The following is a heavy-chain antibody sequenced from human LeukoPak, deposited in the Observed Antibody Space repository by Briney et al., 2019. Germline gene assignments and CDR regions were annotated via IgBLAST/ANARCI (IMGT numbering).Heavy chain of an antibody. CDR2: INSDGSST. CDR3: ARARAVVAARYYYYYMDV. D-gene: IGHD2-15*01. J-gene: IGHJ6*03. V-gene: IGHV3-74*01. CDR1: GFTFSSYW. Sequence: GGSLRLSCAASGFTFSSYWMHWVRQAPGKGLVWVSRINSDGSSTSYADSVKGRFTTSRDNAKNTLYLQMNSLRAEDTAVYYCARARAVVAARYYYYYMDVWGKGTTVTVSS.